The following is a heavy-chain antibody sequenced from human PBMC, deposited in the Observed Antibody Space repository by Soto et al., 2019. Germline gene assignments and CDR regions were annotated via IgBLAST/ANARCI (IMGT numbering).Heavy chain of an antibody. CDR2: ISSSTSTI. J-gene: IGHJ5*02. D-gene: IGHD6-25*01. CDR3: AGDVGYDSSGYRFDP. CDR1: GFTFSSYS. V-gene: IGHV3-48*01. Sequence: EVQLVESGGGLVQPGGSLRLSCAASGFTFSSYSMNWVRQAPGKGLEWVSDISSSTSTIYYADSVKGRFTISGDNAKKALYLHMNSPRAEDTAVYYCAGDVGYDSSGYRFDPCGQGTMVTVSS.